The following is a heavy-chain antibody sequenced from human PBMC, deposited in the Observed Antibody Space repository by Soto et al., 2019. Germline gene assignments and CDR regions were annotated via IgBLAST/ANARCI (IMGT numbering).Heavy chain of an antibody. V-gene: IGHV3-48*01. J-gene: IGHJ6*03. CDR2: ISSSSSTI. CDR1: GFTFSSYS. CDR3: ARGPYCSGSYYQYYYYYYMDV. Sequence: EVQLVESGGGLVQPGGSLRLSCAASGFTFSSYSMNWVRQAPGKGLEWVSYISSSSSTIYYADSVKGRFTISRDNAKNSLYLQMISLRAEDTAVYYCARGPYCSGSYYQYYYYYYMDVWGKGTTVTVSS. D-gene: IGHD3-10*01.